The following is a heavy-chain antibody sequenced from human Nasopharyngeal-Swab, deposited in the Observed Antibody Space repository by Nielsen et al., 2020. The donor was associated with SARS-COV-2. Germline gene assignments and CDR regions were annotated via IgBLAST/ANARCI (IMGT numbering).Heavy chain of an antibody. V-gene: IGHV3-7*03. CDR3: VRGDRRDY. Sequence: SCGGSGFTFSDYWMSWVRQSPEKGLEWVANIKQDGTLKSYVDSVKGRFIISRDNAKNSLDLQMNSLRVEDTAVYYCVRGDRRDYWGPGTLVSVSS. CDR1: GFTFSDYW. D-gene: IGHD3-22*01. CDR2: IKQDGTLK. J-gene: IGHJ4*02.